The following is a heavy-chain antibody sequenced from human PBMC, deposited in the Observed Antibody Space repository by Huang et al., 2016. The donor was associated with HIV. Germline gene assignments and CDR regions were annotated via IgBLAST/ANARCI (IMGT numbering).Heavy chain of an antibody. D-gene: IGHD3-16*01. CDR1: GGSFRDQI. CDR3: AMSLRYQYDSRSYWGRYFDY. V-gene: IGHV1-69*01. CDR2: RIPLCGAP. Sequence: QVQLEQSGPAVRKPGSSVKVSCQASGGSFRDQIISWVRQAPGQRFERMGVRIPLCGAPADAQELKGRVTMTADESTATIYMELNSLTSEDTAVYYCAMSLRYQYDSRSYWGRYFDYWGQGTLVTVSS. J-gene: IGHJ4*02.